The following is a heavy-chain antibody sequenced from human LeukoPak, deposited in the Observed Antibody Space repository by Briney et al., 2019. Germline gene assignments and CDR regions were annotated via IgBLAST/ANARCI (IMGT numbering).Heavy chain of an antibody. CDR2: IIPIFGTA. CDR3: ARVGPMSPDHDSSGYWTVVY. CDR1: GGTFISYA. J-gene: IGHJ4*02. V-gene: IGHV1-69*05. D-gene: IGHD3-22*01. Sequence: SVKVSCKASGGTFISYAISWVRQAPGQGLEWMGRIIPIFGTANYAQKFQGRVTITTDESTSTAYLQLSSLRSEDTAVYDCARVGPMSPDHDSSGYWTVVYWGGGGLVTVS.